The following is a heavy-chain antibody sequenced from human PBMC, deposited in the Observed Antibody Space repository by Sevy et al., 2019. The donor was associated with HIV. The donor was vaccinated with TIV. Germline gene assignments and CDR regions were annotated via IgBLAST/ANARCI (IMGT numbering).Heavy chain of an antibody. CDR2: IKQDGSEK. CDR3: ARGGASCCYTPEPPFDY. CDR1: GFTFSSYW. V-gene: IGHV3-7*01. J-gene: IGHJ4*02. Sequence: GGSLRLSCAASGFTFSSYWMSWVRQAPGKGLEWVANIKQDGSEKYYVDSVKGRFTMSRDNAKNSLYLQMNSLRAEDTAVYYCARGGASCCYTPEPPFDYWGQGTLVTVSS. D-gene: IGHD2-2*02.